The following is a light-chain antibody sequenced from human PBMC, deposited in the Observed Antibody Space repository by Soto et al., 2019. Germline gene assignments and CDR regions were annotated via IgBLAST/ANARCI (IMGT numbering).Light chain of an antibody. CDR2: GAY. V-gene: IGKV1-6*01. CDR3: LQDINYPWT. Sequence: AIQMSQSPSSLDASVGHSVTISCRASQGIGNALGWYQQKPGKPPKVLIYGAYNLQSGFTPRFSGSGSGTDFTLAISSLQPEDSATYYCLQDINYPWTFGQGTKVEIK. CDR1: QGIGNA. J-gene: IGKJ1*01.